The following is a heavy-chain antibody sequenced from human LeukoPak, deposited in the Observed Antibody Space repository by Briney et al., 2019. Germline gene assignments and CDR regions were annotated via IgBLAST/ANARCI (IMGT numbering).Heavy chain of an antibody. CDR3: ARRYGFVDY. CDR1: GGSFSGYY. V-gene: IGHV4-34*01. D-gene: IGHD3-10*01. CDR2: INHSGST. J-gene: IGHJ4*02. Sequence: SETLSLTCAVYGGSFSGYYWSWIRQPLGKGLEWIGEINHSGSTNYNPSLKSRVTISVDTSKNQFSLKLSSVTAADTAVYYCARRYGFVDYWSQGTLVTVSS.